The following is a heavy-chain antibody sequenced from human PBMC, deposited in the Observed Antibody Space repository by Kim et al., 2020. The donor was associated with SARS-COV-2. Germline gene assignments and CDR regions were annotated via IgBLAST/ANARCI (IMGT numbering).Heavy chain of an antibody. D-gene: IGHD4-4*01. CDR2: MNPNSGNT. V-gene: IGHV1-8*01. CDR1: GYTFTSYD. Sequence: ASVKVSCKASGYTFTSYDINWVRQATGQGLEWMGWMNPNSGNTGYAQKFQGRVTMTRNTSISTAYMELSSLRSEDTAVYYCARDRTTVTSSYYYGMDVWGQGTTVTVSS. CDR3: ARDRTTVTSSYYYGMDV. J-gene: IGHJ6*02.